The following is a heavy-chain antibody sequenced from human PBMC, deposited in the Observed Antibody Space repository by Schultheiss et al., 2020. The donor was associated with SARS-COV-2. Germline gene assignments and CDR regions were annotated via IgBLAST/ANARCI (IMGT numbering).Heavy chain of an antibody. CDR3: ASRPGWYSRAFDI. CDR2: IKQDGSEK. Sequence: GGSLRLSCAASGFTFSSYGMHWVRQAPGKGLEWVANIKQDGSEKYYVDSVKGRFTISRDNAKNSLYLQMNSLRAEDTAVYYCASRPGWYSRAFDIWGQGTMVTVSS. V-gene: IGHV3-7*01. J-gene: IGHJ3*02. D-gene: IGHD6-19*01. CDR1: GFTFSSYG.